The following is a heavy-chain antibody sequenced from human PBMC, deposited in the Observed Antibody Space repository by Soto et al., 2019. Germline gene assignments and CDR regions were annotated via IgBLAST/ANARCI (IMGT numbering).Heavy chain of an antibody. CDR1: GGSVSSCSYY. Sequence: TSETLSLTCTVSGGSVSSCSYYWSWIRHPPGKGLEWIGYIYYSGSTNYNPSLKSRVTISVDTSKNQFSLKLSSVTAADTAVYYCARTNDFTLWFDPWGQGTLVTVSS. CDR2: IYYSGST. CDR3: ARTNDFTLWFDP. V-gene: IGHV4-61*01. D-gene: IGHD3-3*01. J-gene: IGHJ5*02.